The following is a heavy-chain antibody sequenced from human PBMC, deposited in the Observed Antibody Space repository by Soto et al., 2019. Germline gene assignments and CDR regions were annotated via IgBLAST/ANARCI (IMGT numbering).Heavy chain of an antibody. Sequence: QVQLVESGGGVVQPGRSLRLSCAASGFMFSVYGMHWVRQAPGKGPEWVAVISFDGRTEFYADPVKGRFTISRDNHKSPVILLINRLRPEDPTTCYCVKTLDTPSGVSRRSTGALVDYWRQGNVVNVPS. CDR1: GFMFSVYG. J-gene: IGHJ4*02. CDR2: ISFDGRTE. CDR3: VKTLDTPSGVSRRSTGALVDY. V-gene: IGHV3-30*18. D-gene: IGHD1-26*01.